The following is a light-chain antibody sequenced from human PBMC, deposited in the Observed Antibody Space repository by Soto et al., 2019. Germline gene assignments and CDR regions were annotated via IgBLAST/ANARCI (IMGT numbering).Light chain of an antibody. V-gene: IGKV3-20*01. CDR2: GVS. CDR3: QRYDISPFP. Sequence: EIVLTQSPGTLSLSPGERATLSCRASQSVSSTYLAWYQQKPGQAPRLLIYGVSSRATGIPDRFSGSGSGTDFNLTISRLEPEDFAVYDCQRYDISPFPFGQGTKLEIK. CDR1: QSVSSTY. J-gene: IGKJ2*01.